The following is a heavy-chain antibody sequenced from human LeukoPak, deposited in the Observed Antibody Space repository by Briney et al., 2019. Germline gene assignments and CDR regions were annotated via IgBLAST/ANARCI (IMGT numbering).Heavy chain of an antibody. J-gene: IGHJ4*02. D-gene: IGHD6-19*01. V-gene: IGHV1-69*13. CDR1: GGTFSSYA. CDR2: IIPIFSTA. Sequence: ASVKVSCKASGGTFSSYAISWVRQAPGQGLEWMGGIIPIFSTANYAQKFQGRVTITADESTSTAYMELSSLRSEDTAVYYCARGIAVAGAPYFDYWGQGTLVTVSS. CDR3: ARGIAVAGAPYFDY.